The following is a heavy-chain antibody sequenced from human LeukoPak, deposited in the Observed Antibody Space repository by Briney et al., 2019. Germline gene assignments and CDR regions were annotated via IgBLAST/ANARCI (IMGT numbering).Heavy chain of an antibody. Sequence: SETLSLTCTVSGDSISSYYWSWIRQPAGKGLEWIGSIYTSGSTKFNPSLKSRVTMSVDTSKNQLSLKLSSVTAADTAVYYCARDSGRVAAAGTKVYYYGMDVWGQGTTVTVSS. D-gene: IGHD6-13*01. CDR3: ARDSGRVAAAGTKVYYYGMDV. J-gene: IGHJ6*02. CDR2: IYTSGST. CDR1: GDSISSYY. V-gene: IGHV4-4*07.